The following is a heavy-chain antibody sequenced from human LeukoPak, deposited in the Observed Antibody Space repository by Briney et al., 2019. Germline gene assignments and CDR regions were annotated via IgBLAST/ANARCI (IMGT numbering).Heavy chain of an antibody. V-gene: IGHV1-24*01. CDR2: FDPEDGET. D-gene: IGHD6-6*01. CDR1: GYTLTELS. CDR3: ATVGRYSSSSGDY. Sequence: GASVTVSCKVSGYTLTELSMHWVRQAPGKGLEWMGGFDPEDGETIYAQKCQGRVTMTEDTSTDTAYMELSSLRSEDTAVYYCATVGRYSSSSGDYWGQGTLVTVSS. J-gene: IGHJ4*02.